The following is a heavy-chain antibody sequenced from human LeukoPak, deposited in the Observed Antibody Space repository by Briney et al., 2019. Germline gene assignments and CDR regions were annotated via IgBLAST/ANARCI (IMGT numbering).Heavy chain of an antibody. CDR1: GGIFSSYA. CDR2: IIPIFGTA. J-gene: IGHJ6*03. Sequence: SVKVSCKASGGIFSSYAIGWVRQAPGQGLEWMGGIIPIFGTANYAQKFQGRVTITADESTSTAYMQLSRLRSEDTAVYYCAWHCVGGSCYSGGYYLDVWGKGTTVTVSS. D-gene: IGHD2-15*01. V-gene: IGHV1-69*13. CDR3: AWHCVGGSCYSGGYYLDV.